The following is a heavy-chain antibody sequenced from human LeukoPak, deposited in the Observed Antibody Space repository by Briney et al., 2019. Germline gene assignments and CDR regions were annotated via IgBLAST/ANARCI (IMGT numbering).Heavy chain of an antibody. J-gene: IGHJ4*02. V-gene: IGHV4-31*11. CDR2: IYYSGST. D-gene: IGHD3-3*01. CDR1: GGSISTSNW. CDR3: ARGGDFWSGYYSTLEFDY. Sequence: KPSETLSLTCAVSGGSISTSNWWSRIRQHPGKGLEWIGYIYYSGSTYYNPSLKSRVTISVDTSKNQFSLKLSSVTAADTAVYYCARGGDFWSGYYSTLEFDYWGQGTLVTVSS.